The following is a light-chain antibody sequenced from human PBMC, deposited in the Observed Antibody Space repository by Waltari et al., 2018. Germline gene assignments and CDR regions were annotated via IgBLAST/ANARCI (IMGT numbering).Light chain of an antibody. J-gene: IGKJ1*01. CDR1: QNVLYSSNKQNY. Sequence: DIVMTQSPGSLAVSLGERATINCKASQNVLYSSNKQNYIAWYQQKSGQPPKLLIYWTSTRESGVPDRFSGSGSGTDFALTISSLQAEDVAVYYCQQYYTTPWTFGQGTKVEIK. CDR2: WTS. CDR3: QQYYTTPWT. V-gene: IGKV4-1*01.